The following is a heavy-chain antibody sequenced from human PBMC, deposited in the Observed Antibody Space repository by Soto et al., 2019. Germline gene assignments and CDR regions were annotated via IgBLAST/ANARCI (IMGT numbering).Heavy chain of an antibody. CDR1: GGTFSSYA. CDR2: IIPIFGTA. J-gene: IGHJ5*02. CDR3: ARVNSSGWYRWFDP. D-gene: IGHD6-19*01. Sequence: SMKVSCKAAGGTFSSYAISWVRQAPGQGLEWMGGIIPIFGTANYAQKFQGRVTITADESTSTAYMELSSLRSEDTAVYYCARVNSSGWYRWFDPWGQGTLVTVSS. V-gene: IGHV1-69*13.